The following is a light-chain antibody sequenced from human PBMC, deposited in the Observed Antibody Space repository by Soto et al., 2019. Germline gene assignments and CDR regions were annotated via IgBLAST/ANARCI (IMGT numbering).Light chain of an antibody. J-gene: IGKJ2*01. CDR1: QSIRNS. CDR2: AAS. V-gene: IGKV3-20*01. CDR3: QQYGGSPRT. Sequence: EIVLTQSPGTLSLSPGERATLSCRASQSIRNSLAWYQQRPGQSPRLLIYAASSRATGVPDRFSGGGSATDFTLTVSRLEPEEFAVYYCQQYGGSPRTFGQGTTLEIK.